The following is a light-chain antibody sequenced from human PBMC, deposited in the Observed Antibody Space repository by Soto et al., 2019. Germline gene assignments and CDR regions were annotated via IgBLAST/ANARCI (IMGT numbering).Light chain of an antibody. CDR3: QQRSNWPSIT. V-gene: IGKV3-11*01. CDR1: QSVSSY. Sequence: EMVMTQSPATLSMSPGERATLSCRASQSVSSYLAWYQKKPGQAPRLLIYDASNRATGIPARFSGSGSGTDLTLTISSLETEDFAVYYCQQRSNWPSITFGQGTRLEIK. J-gene: IGKJ5*01. CDR2: DAS.